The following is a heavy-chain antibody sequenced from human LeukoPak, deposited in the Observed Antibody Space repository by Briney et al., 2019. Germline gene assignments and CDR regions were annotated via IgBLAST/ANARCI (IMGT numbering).Heavy chain of an antibody. CDR3: ARERQSSSSNWFDP. D-gene: IGHD6-6*01. CDR2: IYYSGST. V-gene: IGHV4-31*03. CDR1: GGSISSGGYY. Sequence: PSETLSLTCTVSGGSISSGGYYWSWIRQHPGTGLEWLGYIYYSGSTYYNPSLKSRVTISVDTSKNQFSLKLSSVTAADTAVYYCARERQSSSSNWFDPWGQGTLVTVSS. J-gene: IGHJ5*02.